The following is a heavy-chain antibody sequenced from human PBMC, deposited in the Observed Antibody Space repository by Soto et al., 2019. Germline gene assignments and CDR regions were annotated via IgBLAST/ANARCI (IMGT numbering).Heavy chain of an antibody. CDR3: ANVDWNYGKDA. CDR1: GYTFNSSG. CDR2: ISTDNGNT. V-gene: IGHV1-18*01. D-gene: IGHD1-1*01. J-gene: IGHJ6*02. Sequence: ASAKVCCKASGYTFNSSGISWVRQAPGQGLEWMGWISTDNGNTKYAQHLQGRVSMTTDTSTSTAYMDLRSLRSDDTAIYFCANVDWNYGKDAWGQGTTVTVSS.